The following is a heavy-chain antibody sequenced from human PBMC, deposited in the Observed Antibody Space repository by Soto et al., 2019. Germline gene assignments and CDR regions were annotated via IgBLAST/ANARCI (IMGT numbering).Heavy chain of an antibody. J-gene: IGHJ6*02. D-gene: IGHD6-19*01. V-gene: IGHV1-69*13. CDR2: IIPIFGTA. Sequence: SVKVSCKASRVAFSKFIVTWVRQAPGLGLEWVGGIIPIFGTANYAQKFQGRVTITADESTSTSYMEVNNLRSEDTAVYYCAKVRYSSPMGYYYGMDVRGQGTTVTVSS. CDR3: AKVRYSSPMGYYYGMDV. CDR1: RVAFSKFI.